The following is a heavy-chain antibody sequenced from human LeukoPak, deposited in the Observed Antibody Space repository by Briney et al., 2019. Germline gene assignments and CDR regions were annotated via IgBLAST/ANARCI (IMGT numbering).Heavy chain of an antibody. CDR2: IYSGGNT. V-gene: IGHV3-53*05. Sequence: GGSLRLSCAASGFTVSSNYMSWVRQAPGKGLEWVSVIYSGGNTYYADSMKGRFTISRDNSKNTIYLQMNSLRAEDTAVYYCAKDLRSRIAAAGAPDYWGQGTLVTVSS. CDR1: GFTVSSNY. D-gene: IGHD6-13*01. CDR3: AKDLRSRIAAAGAPDY. J-gene: IGHJ4*02.